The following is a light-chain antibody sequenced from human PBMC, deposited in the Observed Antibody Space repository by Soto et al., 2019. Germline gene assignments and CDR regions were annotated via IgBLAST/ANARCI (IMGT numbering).Light chain of an antibody. CDR1: QDIAGY. V-gene: IGKV1D-12*01. CDR2: GAS. CDR3: QQAYSFPIT. Sequence: SVSASVGDGVTITCLASQDIAGYLAWYQHKPGRTPELLIHGASRLQSGVPARFRGSGSGTDCTLSINSLQPEDFSTYYCQQAYSFPITFGQGTRLEIK. J-gene: IGKJ5*01.